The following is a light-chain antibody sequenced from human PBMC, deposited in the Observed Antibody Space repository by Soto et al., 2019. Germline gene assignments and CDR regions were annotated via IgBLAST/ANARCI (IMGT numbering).Light chain of an antibody. CDR2: GAS. CDR3: HQFDTSPYT. CDR1: QSVSRY. J-gene: IGKJ2*01. V-gene: IGKV3-20*01. Sequence: ALTQSPGTLSLSPGERATLSCRASQSVSRYLVWYQQKPGQAPRLLIYGASSRASGIPDRFSGSGSGTDFTLTINRLGREDSAVYYCHQFDTSPYTFGQGTKLEIK.